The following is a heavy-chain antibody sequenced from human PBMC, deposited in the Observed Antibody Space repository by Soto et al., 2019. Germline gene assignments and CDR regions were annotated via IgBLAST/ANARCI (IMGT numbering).Heavy chain of an antibody. V-gene: IGHV3-23*01. D-gene: IGHD6-19*01. J-gene: IGHJ4*02. CDR3: AKAIAVAGYYFDY. CDR1: GFTFSSYA. Sequence: EVQLLESGGGLVQPGGSLRLSCAASGFTFSSYAMNWVRQAPGQGLEWVSTISGSGVSTYYADSVKGRFTISRDNSKNTLYLQMNSLRAEDTAVYYCAKAIAVAGYYFDYWGQGTLVTVSS. CDR2: ISGSGVST.